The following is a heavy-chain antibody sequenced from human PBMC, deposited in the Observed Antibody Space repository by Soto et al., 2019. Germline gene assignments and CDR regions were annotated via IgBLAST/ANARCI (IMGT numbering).Heavy chain of an antibody. CDR1: GFTFSSYS. V-gene: IGHV3-48*01. CDR3: ARATEGPAWGGYSSGWPDY. Sequence: EVQLVESGGGLVQPGGSLRLSCAASGFTFSSYSMNWVRQAPGKGLEWVSYISSSSSTIYYADSVKGRFTISRDNAKNSLYLQMNSLSAEDTAVYYCARATEGPAWGGYSSGWPDYWGQGTLVTVSS. CDR2: ISSSSSTI. J-gene: IGHJ4*02. D-gene: IGHD6-19*01.